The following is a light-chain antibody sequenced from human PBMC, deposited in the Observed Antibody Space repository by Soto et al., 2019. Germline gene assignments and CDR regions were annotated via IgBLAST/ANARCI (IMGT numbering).Light chain of an antibody. CDR1: SSDIGGYNY. CDR3: SSYTTSGTYV. J-gene: IGLJ1*01. V-gene: IGLV2-14*01. Sequence: LTQPASVSGSPGQSITISCTGTSSDIGGYNYVSWYQQHPGKAPKLMIYVVTRRPSGVSNRFSGSKSGNTASLTISGLQAEDEADYYCSSYTTSGTYVFGTGTKVTVL. CDR2: VVT.